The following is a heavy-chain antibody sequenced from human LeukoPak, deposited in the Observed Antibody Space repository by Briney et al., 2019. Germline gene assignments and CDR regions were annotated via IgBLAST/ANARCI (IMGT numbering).Heavy chain of an antibody. CDR1: GFTFSSYW. CDR2: IKPDGSEN. D-gene: IGHD1-26*01. J-gene: IGHJ4*02. CDR3: ARSLVGTADLFDY. V-gene: IGHV3-7*01. Sequence: TGGSLRLSCAASGFTFSSYWMNWVRQAPRKGLEWVANIKPDGSENYYVDSVRGRFTMSRDNTKNSLYLQMNNLRAEDTAMYYCARSLVGTADLFDYWGQGTLVAVSS.